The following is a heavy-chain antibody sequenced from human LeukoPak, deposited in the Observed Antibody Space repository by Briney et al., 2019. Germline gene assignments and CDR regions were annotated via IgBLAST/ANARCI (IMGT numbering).Heavy chain of an antibody. V-gene: IGHV1-46*01. CDR3: ARDQKVGATPYFGMDV. CDR1: GYTFTSYY. Sequence: ASVKVSCKASGYTFTSYYMHWVRQAPGQGLEWMGIINPSGGSTSYAQKFQGRVTMTRDTSTSTVYMELSSLRSEDTAMYYCARDQKVGATPYFGMDVWGQGATVTDSS. D-gene: IGHD1-26*01. CDR2: INPSGGST. J-gene: IGHJ6*01.